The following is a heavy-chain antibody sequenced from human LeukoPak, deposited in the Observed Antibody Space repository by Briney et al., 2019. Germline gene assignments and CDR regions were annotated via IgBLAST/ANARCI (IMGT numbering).Heavy chain of an antibody. D-gene: IGHD1-1*01. Sequence: PGGSLRLSCAASGFTFSSYAMSWVRQAPGKGLEWVSAISGSGGSTYYADSVKGRFTISRDNSKNTLYLQMNSLRAEDTAVYYCARDGLRGWNDGYYFDYWGQGTLVTVSS. J-gene: IGHJ4*02. CDR1: GFTFSSYA. V-gene: IGHV3-23*01. CDR2: ISGSGGST. CDR3: ARDGLRGWNDGYYFDY.